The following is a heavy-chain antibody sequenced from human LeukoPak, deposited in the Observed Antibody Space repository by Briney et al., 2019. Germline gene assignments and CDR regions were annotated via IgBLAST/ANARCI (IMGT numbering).Heavy chain of an antibody. V-gene: IGHV4-30-4*08. CDR1: GGXISSGEYY. J-gene: IGHJ4*02. CDR2: IYHSGST. CDR3: ARATMIRIPFHY. D-gene: IGHD3-10*01. Sequence: SQTLSLTCTVSGGXISSGEYYWNWLRQSPGKGLESIGYIYHSGSTLYNPSLKSRVTISEDTSRNQFSLILTSVTAADTAVYFCARATMIRIPFHYWGQGILVTVSS.